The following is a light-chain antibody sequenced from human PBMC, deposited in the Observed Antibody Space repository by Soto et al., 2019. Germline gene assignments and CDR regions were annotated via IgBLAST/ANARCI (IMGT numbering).Light chain of an antibody. CDR3: QKYDDAPLS. V-gene: IGKV1-27*01. Sequence: DIQLTQSPSSLSASVGDRVTITCRASRGIGNYLAWYRQKSGKVPNLLIYAASTLQSGVSSRFSGSRSGTDFTLTISSLQPGDVATYYCQKYDDAPLSFGGGTKVEI. CDR2: AAS. J-gene: IGKJ4*01. CDR1: RGIGNY.